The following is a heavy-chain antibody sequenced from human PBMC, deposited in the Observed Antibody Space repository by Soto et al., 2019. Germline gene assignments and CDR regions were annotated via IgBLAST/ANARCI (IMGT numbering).Heavy chain of an antibody. CDR2: ISSSSSYI. Sequence: GGSLRLSCAASGFTFSSYSMNWVRQAPGKGLEWVSSISSSSSYIYYADSVKGRFTISRDNAKNSLYLQMNSLRAEDTAVYYCAREAYYYGSGSPNFDYWGQGTLVTVSS. V-gene: IGHV3-21*01. CDR3: AREAYYYGSGSPNFDY. CDR1: GFTFSSYS. D-gene: IGHD3-10*01. J-gene: IGHJ4*02.